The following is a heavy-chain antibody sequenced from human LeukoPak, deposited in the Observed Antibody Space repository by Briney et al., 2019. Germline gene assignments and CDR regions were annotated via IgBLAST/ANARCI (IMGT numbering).Heavy chain of an antibody. V-gene: IGHV3-11*05. CDR2: ISKSGGDT. D-gene: IGHD1-26*01. Sequence: GGSLRLSCAASGFTFSSYAMSWVRQAPGKGLEWVSYISKSGGDTNYADSVKGRFTISRDNGKNSLYLQMNSLRAEDTAVYYCARVRQSGSPLDYWGQGTLVSVSS. J-gene: IGHJ4*02. CDR3: ARVRQSGSPLDY. CDR1: GFTFSSYA.